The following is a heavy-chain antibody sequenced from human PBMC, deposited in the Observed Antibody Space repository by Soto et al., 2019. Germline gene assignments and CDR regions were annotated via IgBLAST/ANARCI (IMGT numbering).Heavy chain of an antibody. CDR3: ARGGAGGFCSSTSCPNPSGRKTGSDP. V-gene: IGHV1-69*02. J-gene: IGHJ5*02. Sequence: SVKVSCKASGGTFSSYTISWVRQAPGQGLEWMGRIIPILGIANYAQKFQGRVTITADKSTSTAYMELSSLRSEDTAVYYCARGGAGGFCSSTSCPNPSGRKTGSDPWGKGTLVTVP. CDR1: GGTFSSYT. D-gene: IGHD2-2*01. CDR2: IIPILGIA.